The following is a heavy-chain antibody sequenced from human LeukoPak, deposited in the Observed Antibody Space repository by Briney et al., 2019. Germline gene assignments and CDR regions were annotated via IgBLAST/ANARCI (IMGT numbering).Heavy chain of an antibody. CDR3: ARDREISARPGGWFDP. J-gene: IGHJ5*02. V-gene: IGHV1-69*01. Sequence: SVKISCKVAGGTINNFAISWVRQAPGQGLEWMGGLSPVLATYAQKFQGRVTITADEPTDTVYMELGSLTSEDTATYFCARDREISARPGGWFDPWGQGTLVTVSS. CDR1: GGTINNFA. CDR2: LSPVLA. D-gene: IGHD6-6*01.